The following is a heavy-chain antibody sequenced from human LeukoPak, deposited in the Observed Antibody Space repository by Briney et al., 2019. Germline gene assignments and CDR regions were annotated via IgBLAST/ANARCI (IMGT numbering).Heavy chain of an antibody. Sequence: GASVKVSCEASGYTFTSYYLHWVRQAPGQGLEWMGGIIPIFGTANYAQKFQGRVTITADESTSTAYMELSSLRSEDTAVYYCARGWTVSGFDPWGQGTLVTVSS. D-gene: IGHD4-11*01. CDR2: IIPIFGTA. CDR3: ARGWTVSGFDP. J-gene: IGHJ5*02. CDR1: GYTFTSYY. V-gene: IGHV1-69*13.